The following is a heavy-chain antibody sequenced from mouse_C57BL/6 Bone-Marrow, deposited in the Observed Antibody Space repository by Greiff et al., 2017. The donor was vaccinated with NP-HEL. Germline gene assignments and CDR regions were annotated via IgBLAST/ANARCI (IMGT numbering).Heavy chain of an antibody. CDR1: GFTFNTYA. CDR3: VRDPGGSRYYFDY. V-gene: IGHV10-3*01. D-gene: IGHD1-1*01. J-gene: IGHJ2*01. Sequence: EVHLVESGGGLVQPKGSLKLSCAASGFTFNTYAMHWVRPAPGKGLEWVARIRSKSSKYATYYADSVKDRFTISRDDSQSMLYLQMNNLKTEDTTMYYCVRDPGGSRYYFDYWGHGTTLTVSS. CDR2: IRSKSSKYAT.